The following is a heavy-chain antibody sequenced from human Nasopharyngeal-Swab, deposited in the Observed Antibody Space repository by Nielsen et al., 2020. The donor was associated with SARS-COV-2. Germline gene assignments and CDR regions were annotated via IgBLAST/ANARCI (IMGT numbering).Heavy chain of an antibody. J-gene: IGHJ5*02. D-gene: IGHD3-16*01. CDR3: GRDLGGRFST. Sequence: GESLKISCAASGFTFRSYWMHWARQVPGKGLVWASRINEDGSITNYADSVEGRFTISRDNAKNTLFLHMNSLRAEDTAVYYCGRDLGGRFSTWGQGTLVTASS. CDR1: GFTFRSYW. CDR2: INEDGSIT. V-gene: IGHV3-74*01.